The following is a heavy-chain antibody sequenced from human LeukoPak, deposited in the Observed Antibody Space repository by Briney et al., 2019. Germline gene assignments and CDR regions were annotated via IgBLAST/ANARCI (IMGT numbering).Heavy chain of an antibody. CDR1: GYTLTSYG. D-gene: IGHD4-17*01. V-gene: IGHV1-18*01. CDR3: AKDGRRGYGEI. Sequence: GASVKVSFKASGYTLTSYGISWVRQAPGQGLEWMGWISAYNGNTNYARKLQGRVTMTTDTSTSTAYMELRGLRSDDTAVYYCAKDGRRGYGEIWGQGTLVTVSS. CDR2: ISAYNGNT. J-gene: IGHJ4*02.